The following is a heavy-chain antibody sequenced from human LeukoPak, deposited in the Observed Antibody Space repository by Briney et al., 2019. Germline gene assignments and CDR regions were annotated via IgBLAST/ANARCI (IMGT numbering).Heavy chain of an antibody. V-gene: IGHV1-2*02. D-gene: IGHD3-22*01. CDR2: INPNSGGT. CDR1: GYTFTGYY. J-gene: IGHJ3*02. CDR3: ASPHYYDSSGYFDI. Sequence: ASVKVSCKASGYTFTGYYMHWVRQAPGQGLEWMGWINPNSGGTNYAQKFQGRVTMTRDTSISTAYMELSRLRSDDTAVYYCASPHYYDSSGYFDIWGQGTMVTVSS.